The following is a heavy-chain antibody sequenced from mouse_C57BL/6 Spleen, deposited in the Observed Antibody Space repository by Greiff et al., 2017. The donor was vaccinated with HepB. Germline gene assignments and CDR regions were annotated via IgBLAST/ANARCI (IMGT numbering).Heavy chain of an antibody. Sequence: DVKLVESGGGLVKPGGSLKLSCAASGFTFSSYAMSWVRQTPEKRLEWVATISDGGSYTYYPDNVKGRFTISRDNAKNNLYLQMSHLKSEDTAMYYCARDRDYYGSSVYAMDYWGQGTSVTVSS. CDR2: ISDGGSYT. CDR3: ARDRDYYGSSVYAMDY. V-gene: IGHV5-4*01. J-gene: IGHJ4*01. CDR1: GFTFSSYA. D-gene: IGHD1-1*01.